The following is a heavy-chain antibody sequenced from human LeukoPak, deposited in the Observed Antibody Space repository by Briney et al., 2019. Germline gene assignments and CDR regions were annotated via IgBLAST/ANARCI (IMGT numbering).Heavy chain of an antibody. CDR1: GFTFSSYE. J-gene: IGHJ4*02. Sequence: PGGSLRISCAASGFTFSSYEMNWVRQAPGKGLEWVSFIYSDNTHYSDSVKGRFTISRDNSKNTLYLQMDSLRAEDTAVYYCARRAGAYSHPYDYWGQGTLVTVSS. D-gene: IGHD4/OR15-4a*01. CDR3: ARRAGAYSHPYDY. V-gene: IGHV3-53*01. CDR2: IYSDNT.